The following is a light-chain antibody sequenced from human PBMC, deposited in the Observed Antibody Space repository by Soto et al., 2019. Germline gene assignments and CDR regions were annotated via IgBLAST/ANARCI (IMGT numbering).Light chain of an antibody. CDR1: QSVSSSY. V-gene: IGKV3D-7*01. CDR2: GAS. Sequence: PGERVTLSCMASQSVSSSYLTWYQQKPGQAPRLLIYGASTRATSIPARFSGSGSGTDFTLTISSLQPEDFAVYYCQQDYNLPQTFGQGTKVDTK. J-gene: IGKJ1*01. CDR3: QQDYNLPQT.